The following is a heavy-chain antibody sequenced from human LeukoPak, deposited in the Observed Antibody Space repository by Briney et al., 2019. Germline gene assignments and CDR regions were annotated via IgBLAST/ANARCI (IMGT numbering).Heavy chain of an antibody. CDR3: ARADYGDSYYYYGMDV. CDR1: GFTFSSYA. CDR2: ISYDGSNK. D-gene: IGHD4-17*01. Sequence: GGSLRLSCAASGFTFSSYAMHWVRQAPGKGLEWVAVISYDGSNKYYADSVKGRFTISRDNSKNTLYLQMNSLRAEDTAVYYCARADYGDSYYYYGMDVWGQGTTVTVSS. J-gene: IGHJ6*02. V-gene: IGHV3-30*04.